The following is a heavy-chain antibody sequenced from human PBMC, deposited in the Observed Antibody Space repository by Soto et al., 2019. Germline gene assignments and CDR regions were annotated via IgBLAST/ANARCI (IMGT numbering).Heavy chain of an antibody. V-gene: IGHV3-48*01. Sequence: GASLRLSCAASGFTFSSYSMNWVRQAPGKGLEWVSYISSSSSTIYYADSVKGRFTISRDNAKNSLYLQMNSLRAEDTAVYYCARIGPSGDPPCYYYYMDVWGKGTTVTVSS. J-gene: IGHJ6*03. CDR2: ISSSSSTI. D-gene: IGHD4-17*01. CDR1: GFTFSSYS. CDR3: ARIGPSGDPPCYYYYMDV.